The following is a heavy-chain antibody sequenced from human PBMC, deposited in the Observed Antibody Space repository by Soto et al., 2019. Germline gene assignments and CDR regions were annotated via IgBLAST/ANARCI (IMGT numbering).Heavy chain of an antibody. Sequence: KASETLSLTCTVSGGSISSGDYYWSWIRQPPGKGLEWIGYIYYSGSTYYNPSLKSRVTISVDTSKNQFSLKLSSVTAADTAVYYCARLIDYYDSSGPLRYFDSWGQGTLVTVSS. CDR1: GGSISSGDYY. J-gene: IGHJ4*02. D-gene: IGHD3-22*01. CDR2: IYYSGST. V-gene: IGHV4-30-4*01. CDR3: ARLIDYYDSSGPLRYFDS.